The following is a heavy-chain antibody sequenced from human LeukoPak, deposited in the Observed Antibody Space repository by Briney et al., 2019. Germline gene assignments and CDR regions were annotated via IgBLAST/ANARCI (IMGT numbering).Heavy chain of an antibody. CDR3: AREIVSAVAGNFDY. CDR2: ISNTDETR. CDR1: GFNFRSYE. V-gene: IGHV3-48*03. J-gene: IGHJ4*02. Sequence: GRSLRLSCAASGFNFRSYEMNWIRQAPGKGLEWVSYISNTDETRTYADSVKGRFTISRDNAKNSLHLEMNSLRAEDTAVYYCAREIVSAVAGNFDYWGQGTLVTVSS. D-gene: IGHD6-19*01.